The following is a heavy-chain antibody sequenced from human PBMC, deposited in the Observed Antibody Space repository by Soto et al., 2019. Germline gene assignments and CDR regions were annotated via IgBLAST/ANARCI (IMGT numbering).Heavy chain of an antibody. CDR3: ANQIVGLRLYAGIGDGMDV. D-gene: IGHD2-2*02. V-gene: IGHV3-23*01. J-gene: IGHJ6*02. CDR1: GFTFSSYA. Sequence: EVQLLESGGGLVQPGGSLRLSCAASGFTFSSYAMSWVRQAPGKGLEWVSAISGSGTSTYYADSVKGRFTISRDNSKNTLYLQMNSLRAEDTAVYYCANQIVGLRLYAGIGDGMDVWGQGTTVTVSS. CDR2: ISGSGTST.